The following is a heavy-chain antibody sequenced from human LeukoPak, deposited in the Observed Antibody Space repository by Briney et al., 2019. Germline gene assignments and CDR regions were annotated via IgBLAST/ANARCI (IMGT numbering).Heavy chain of an antibody. CDR3: ARGGDDGGWPKFFDY. V-gene: IGHV4-59*01. D-gene: IGHD4-23*01. J-gene: IGHJ4*02. CDR1: GGSISSYY. CDR2: IYYSGST. Sequence: SETLSLTCTVSGGSISSYYWSWIRQPPGKGLEWIGYIYYSGSTNYNPSLKSRVTLSVDTSKNQFSLKLSSVTAADTAVYYCARGGDDGGWPKFFDYWGQGTLVTVSS.